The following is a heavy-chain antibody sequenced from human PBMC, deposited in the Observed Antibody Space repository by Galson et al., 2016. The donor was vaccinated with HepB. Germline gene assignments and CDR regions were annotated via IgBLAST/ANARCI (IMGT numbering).Heavy chain of an antibody. CDR1: GGSFSSYE. D-gene: IGHD2-21*02. CDR3: AVLLTAFFST. V-gene: IGHV1-69*06. Sequence: SVKVSCKASGGSFSSYEISWVRQAPGQGLEWMGGIIPMSSRTGYAQKFQGRVTITADKSTTTVYMELSSLRSEDTAVYYCAVLLTAFFSTWGQGTLVTVSS. CDR2: IIPMSSRT. J-gene: IGHJ5*02.